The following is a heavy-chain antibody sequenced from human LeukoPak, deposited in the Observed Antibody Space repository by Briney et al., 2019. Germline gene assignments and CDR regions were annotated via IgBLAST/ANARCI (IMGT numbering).Heavy chain of an antibody. CDR2: ISSSSYI. V-gene: IGHV3-21*01. CDR1: GSTFSDYS. CDR3: AREDRYTTGDFDY. Sequence: GGSLRLSCAASGSTFSDYSMNWVRQAPGKGLEWVSSISSSSYIYYADSVKGRFTISRDDAKNSLYLQMNSLTAEDTAVYYCAREDRYTTGDFDYWGQGTLVTVSS. J-gene: IGHJ4*02. D-gene: IGHD2-2*02.